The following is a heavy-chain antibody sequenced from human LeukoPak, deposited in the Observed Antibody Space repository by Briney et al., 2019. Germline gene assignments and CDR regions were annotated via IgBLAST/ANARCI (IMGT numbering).Heavy chain of an antibody. CDR1: GGSISSYY. CDR2: IYYSGST. J-gene: IGHJ5*02. Sequence: SETLSLTCTVSGGSISSYYWSWIRQPPGKGLEWIGYIYYSGSTNYNPSLKSRVTISVDTSKNQFSLKLSSVTAADTAVYYCARRLGVYSYGYFDPWGQGTLVTVSS. V-gene: IGHV4-59*08. D-gene: IGHD5-18*01. CDR3: ARRLGVYSYGYFDP.